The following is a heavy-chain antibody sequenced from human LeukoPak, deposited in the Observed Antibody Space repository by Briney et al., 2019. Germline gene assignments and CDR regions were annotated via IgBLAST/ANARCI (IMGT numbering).Heavy chain of an antibody. D-gene: IGHD3-22*01. CDR2: ISYDGSNK. CDR3: AKAIKPGYDSSGPLFDY. V-gene: IGHV3-30*18. CDR1: GFTFSSYC. J-gene: IGHJ4*02. Sequence: PGGSLRLSCAASGFTFSSYCMHWVRQAPGKGLEWVAVISYDGSNKYYADSVKGRFTISRDTSKNTLYLQMNSLRAEDTAVYYCAKAIKPGYDSSGPLFDYWGQGTLVTVSP.